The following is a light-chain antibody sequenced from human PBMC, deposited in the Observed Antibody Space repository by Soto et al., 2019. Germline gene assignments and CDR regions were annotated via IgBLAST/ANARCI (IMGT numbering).Light chain of an antibody. V-gene: IGLV2-23*01. CDR1: SSDIGRYNL. J-gene: IGLJ2*01. CDR3: CSYAGGTSVV. CDR2: EDI. Sequence: QSALTQPASVSGSPGQSITISCTGTSSDIGRYNLVSWYQQHPGKAPKLIIYEDIERPSGVSNRFSGSKSGNTASLTISGLQTEDEGSYYCCSYAGGTSVVFGGGPKLTVL.